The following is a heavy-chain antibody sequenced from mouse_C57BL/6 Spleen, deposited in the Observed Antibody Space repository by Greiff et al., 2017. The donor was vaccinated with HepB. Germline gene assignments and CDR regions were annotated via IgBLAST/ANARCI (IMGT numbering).Heavy chain of an antibody. J-gene: IGHJ4*01. CDR3: AIGPYDYDGGYAMDY. D-gene: IGHD2-4*01. Sequence: QVHVKQSGPELVKPGASVKISCKASGYAFSSSWMNWVKQRPGKGLEWIGRIYPGDGDTNYNGKFKGKATLTADKSSSTAYMQLSSLTSEDSAVYFGAIGPYDYDGGYAMDYWGQGTSVTVSS. V-gene: IGHV1-82*01. CDR1: GYAFSSSW. CDR2: IYPGDGDT.